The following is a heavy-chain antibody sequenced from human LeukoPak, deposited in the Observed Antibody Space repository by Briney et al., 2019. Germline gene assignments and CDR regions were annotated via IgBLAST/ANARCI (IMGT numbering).Heavy chain of an antibody. CDR1: GESFSNHY. V-gene: IGHV4-34*01. CDR2: IEHRGNT. CDR3: ARHPYQLLWLSWFDP. J-gene: IGHJ5*02. D-gene: IGHD2-2*01. Sequence: PSETLSLICVVNGESFSNHYWTWIRQSPGKGLEWIGEIEHRGNTNYNPSLKSRVTISVDTSKNQFSLKLSSVTAADTAVYYCARHPYQLLWLSWFDPWGQGTLVTVSS.